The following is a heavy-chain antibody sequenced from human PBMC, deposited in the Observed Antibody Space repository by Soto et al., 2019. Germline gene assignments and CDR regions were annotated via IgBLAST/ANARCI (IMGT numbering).Heavy chain of an antibody. CDR1: GGSISSYY. Sequence: QVQLQESGPGLVKPSETLSLTCTVSGGSISSYYWSWIRQPPGKGLEWIGFIFYSGSTSYNPNLKSRVTISIDTSEYQFSLKLNSVTAADTAVYYCASMIGDPVLSFDSWGQGTLVAVSS. CDR3: ASMIGDPVLSFDS. CDR2: IFYSGST. V-gene: IGHV4-59*01. D-gene: IGHD3-10*02. J-gene: IGHJ5*01.